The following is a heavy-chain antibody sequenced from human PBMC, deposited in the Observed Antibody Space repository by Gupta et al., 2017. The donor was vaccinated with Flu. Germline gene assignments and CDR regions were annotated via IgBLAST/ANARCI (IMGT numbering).Heavy chain of an antibody. Sequence: EVQLVESGGGLVQPGRSLRLSCAASGLNFDDYAMHVVRQAPGKGLEWVSGISWNSGSIGYADSVKGRFTISRDNAKISLYLQMNSLRAEDTALYYCAKGASLKAWYYDYPLLWGQGTLVTVSS. V-gene: IGHV3-9*01. J-gene: IGHJ4*02. CDR2: ISWNSGSI. D-gene: IGHD5-12*01. CDR1: GLNFDDYA. CDR3: AKGASLKAWYYDYPLL.